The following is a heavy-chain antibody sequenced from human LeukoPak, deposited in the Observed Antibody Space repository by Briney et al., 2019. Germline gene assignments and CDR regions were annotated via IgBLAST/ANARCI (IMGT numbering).Heavy chain of an antibody. Sequence: GGSLRLSCAASGFTFSSYSMNWVRQAPGKGLEWVSSISSSSSYLYYADSVKGRFTISRDNAKNSLYLQMNRLRAEDTAVYYCARDHHYDILTGYPWDYYYGMDVWGKGTTVTVSS. CDR3: ARDHHYDILTGYPWDYYYGMDV. J-gene: IGHJ6*04. CDR2: ISSSSSYL. D-gene: IGHD3-9*01. CDR1: GFTFSSYS. V-gene: IGHV3-21*01.